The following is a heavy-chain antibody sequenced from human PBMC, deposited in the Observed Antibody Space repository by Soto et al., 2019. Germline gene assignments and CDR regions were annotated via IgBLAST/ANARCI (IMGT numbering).Heavy chain of an antibody. D-gene: IGHD2-15*01. CDR2: IIPIFGTA. CDR3: AVVVVAATHPSYDY. J-gene: IGHJ4*02. CDR1: GGTFSSYA. Sequence: SVEVSCKASGGTFSSYAISWVRQAPGQGLEWMGGIIPIFGTANYAQKFQGRVTITADESTSTAYMELSSLRSEDTAVYYCAVVVVAATHPSYDYWGQGTLVTVS. V-gene: IGHV1-69*13.